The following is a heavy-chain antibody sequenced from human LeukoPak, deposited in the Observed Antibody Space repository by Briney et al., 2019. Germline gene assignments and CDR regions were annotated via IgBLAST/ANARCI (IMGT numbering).Heavy chain of an antibody. V-gene: IGHV3-53*05. CDR1: GFTVSSNY. Sequence: GGSLRLSCAASGFTVSSNYMSWVRQAPGKGLEWVSVIYSGGSTYYADSVKGRFTISRDNSKNTLYLQMNSLRAEDTAVYYCAKDRITMVRGVEGYYFDYWGQGTLVTVSS. CDR3: AKDRITMVRGVEGYYFDY. D-gene: IGHD3-10*01. CDR2: IYSGGST. J-gene: IGHJ4*02.